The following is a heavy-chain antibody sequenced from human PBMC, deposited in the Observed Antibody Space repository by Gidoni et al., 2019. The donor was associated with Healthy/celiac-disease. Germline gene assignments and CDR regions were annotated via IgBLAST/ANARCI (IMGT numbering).Heavy chain of an antibody. Sequence: EVQLLESGGGLVQPGGSLRLSCAASGFTFSRYAMSWVRQAPGKGLEWVSAISGSGGSTYYADSVKGRFTISRDNSKNTLYLQMNSLRAEDTAVYYCAKDRRLYYDFWSGYCLDYWGQGTLVTVSS. J-gene: IGHJ4*02. CDR2: ISGSGGST. V-gene: IGHV3-23*01. CDR1: GFTFSRYA. CDR3: AKDRRLYYDFWSGYCLDY. D-gene: IGHD3-3*01.